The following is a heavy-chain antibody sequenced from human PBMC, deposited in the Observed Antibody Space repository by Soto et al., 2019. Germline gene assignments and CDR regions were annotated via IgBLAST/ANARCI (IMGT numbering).Heavy chain of an antibody. CDR1: GFTFSSHA. J-gene: IGHJ4*02. D-gene: IGHD6-19*01. CDR2: ISGSGGST. CDR3: AKGWFAAVAGTYYFDY. V-gene: IGHV3-23*01. Sequence: EVQLLESGGGLVQPGGSLRLSCAASGFTFSSHAMSWVRQAPGKGLEWVSAISGSGGSTYYADSVKGRFTISRDNSKNTLYLQMNSLRAEDTAVYYCAKGWFAAVAGTYYFDYWGQGTLVTVSS.